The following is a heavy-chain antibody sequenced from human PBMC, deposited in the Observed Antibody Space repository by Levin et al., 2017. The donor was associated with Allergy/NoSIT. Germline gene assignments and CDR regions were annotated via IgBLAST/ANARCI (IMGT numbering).Heavy chain of an antibody. D-gene: IGHD1-26*01. V-gene: IGHV3-15*01. CDR2: IKSKTDGGTT. Sequence: SCAASGFTFSNAWMSWVRQAPGKGLEWVGRIKSKTDGGTTDYAAPVKGRFTISRDDSKNTLYLQMNSLKTEDTAVYYCTTDFRPPNSGSVPWGQGTLVTVSS. CDR3: TTDFRPPNSGSVP. CDR1: GFTFSNAW. J-gene: IGHJ5*02.